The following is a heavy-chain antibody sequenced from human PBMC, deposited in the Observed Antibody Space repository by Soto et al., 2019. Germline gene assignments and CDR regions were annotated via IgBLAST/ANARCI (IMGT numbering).Heavy chain of an antibody. CDR1: GFTFSSYA. CDR3: AKDTPTAYYDFWSGTGEG. V-gene: IGHV3-23*01. D-gene: IGHD3-3*01. Sequence: GGSLRLSCAASGFTFSSYAMSWVRQAPGKGLEWVSAISGSGGSTYYADSVKGRFTISRDNSKNTLYLQMNSLRAEDTAVYYCAKDTPTAYYDFWSGTGEGWGQGTLVTVSS. CDR2: ISGSGGST. J-gene: IGHJ4*02.